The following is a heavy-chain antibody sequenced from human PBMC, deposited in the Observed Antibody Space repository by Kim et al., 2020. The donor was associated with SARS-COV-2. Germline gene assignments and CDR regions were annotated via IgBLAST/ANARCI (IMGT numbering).Heavy chain of an antibody. CDR2: INPSGDST. D-gene: IGHD6-6*01. CDR1: GNSFTSYF. V-gene: IGHV1-46*01. CDR3: ARGGGIAARPLGF. Sequence: ASVKVSCKASGNSFTSYFFHWVRQAPGQGLEWMGVINPSGDSTNYAQKFQRRLTMTRDPSTSTVYMELSSLKSEDAAVYYCARGGGIAARPLGFWGLGTL. J-gene: IGHJ4*02.